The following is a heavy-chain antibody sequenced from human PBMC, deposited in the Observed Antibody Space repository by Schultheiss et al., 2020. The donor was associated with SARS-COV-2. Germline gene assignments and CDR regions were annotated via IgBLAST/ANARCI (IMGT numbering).Heavy chain of an antibody. CDR1: GFTFSSYS. CDR3: ARDGENYDFWSGNNWFDP. V-gene: IGHV3-30*03. D-gene: IGHD3-3*01. Sequence: GGSLRLSCAASGFTFSSYSMNWVRQAPGKGLEWVAVISYDGSNKYYADSVKGRFTISRDNSKNTLYLQMNSLRAEDTAVYYCARDGENYDFWSGNNWFDPWGQGTLVTVSS. CDR2: ISYDGSNK. J-gene: IGHJ5*02.